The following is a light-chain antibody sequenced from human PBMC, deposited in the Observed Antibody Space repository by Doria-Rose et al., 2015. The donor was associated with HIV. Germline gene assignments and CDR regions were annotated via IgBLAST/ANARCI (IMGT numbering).Light chain of an antibody. CDR2: DGS. Sequence: TQSPGTLSLPPGERATLSCRASQSFSSTHLAWYQQKPGQAPSLLIYDGSTRATGIPARLSASGSGTDFTLTINRLEPEDFALYYCHQYGTSWTFGQGTKVEI. CDR3: HQYGTSWT. J-gene: IGKJ1*01. V-gene: IGKV3-20*01. CDR1: QSFSSTH.